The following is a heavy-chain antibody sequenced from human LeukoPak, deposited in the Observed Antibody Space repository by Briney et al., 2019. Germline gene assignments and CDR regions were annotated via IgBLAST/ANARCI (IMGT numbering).Heavy chain of an antibody. CDR1: GFTFDDYG. CDR3: ARGISYYYDSSGYYLHGDAFDI. J-gene: IGHJ3*02. D-gene: IGHD3-22*01. CDR2: INWNGGST. Sequence: GGSLRLSCAASGFTFDDYGMSWVRQAPGKGLEWVSGINWNGGSTGYADSVKGRFTISRDNAKNSLYLQMNSLRAEDTALYYCARGISYYYDSSGYYLHGDAFDIWGQGTMATVSS. V-gene: IGHV3-20*04.